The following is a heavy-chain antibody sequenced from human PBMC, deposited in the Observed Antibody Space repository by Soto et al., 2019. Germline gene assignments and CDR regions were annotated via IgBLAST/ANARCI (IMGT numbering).Heavy chain of an antibody. CDR3: ARTMVGARAGYFDY. V-gene: IGHV4-61*01. CDR1: GGSVSSGSYY. J-gene: IGHJ4*02. D-gene: IGHD1-26*01. CDR2: IYYSGST. Sequence: QVQLQESGPGLVKPSETLSLTCTVSGGSVSSGSYYWSWIRQPPGKGLEWIGYIYYSGSTNYNPSLKSRITIDVDTSKNQFSLKLSSVTAADTAVYYCARTMVGARAGYFDYWGRGTLVTVSS.